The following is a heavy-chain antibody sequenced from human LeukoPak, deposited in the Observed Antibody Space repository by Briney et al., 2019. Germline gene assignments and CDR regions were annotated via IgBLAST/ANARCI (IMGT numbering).Heavy chain of an antibody. J-gene: IGHJ6*02. V-gene: IGHV1-69*04. Sequence: ASVTVSCKASGGTFSSYAISWVRQAPGQGLEWMGRIIPILGIANYAQKFQGRVTITADKSTSTAYMELSSLRSEDTAVYYCARSPPDCSGGSCYSYYYYGMDVWGQGTTVTVSS. D-gene: IGHD2-15*01. CDR3: ARSPPDCSGGSCYSYYYYGMDV. CDR2: IIPILGIA. CDR1: GGTFSSYA.